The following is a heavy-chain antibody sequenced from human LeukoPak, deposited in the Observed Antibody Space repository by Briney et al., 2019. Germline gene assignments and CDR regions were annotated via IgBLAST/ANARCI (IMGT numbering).Heavy chain of an antibody. CDR2: ISGSGGST. J-gene: IGHJ4*02. CDR3: ARYYDSSGYYWGHFDY. Sequence: GGSLRLSCAASGFTFSSYAMSWVRQAPGKGLEWVSAISGSGGSTYYADSVKGRSTISRDNSKNTLYLQMNSLRAEDTAVYYCARYYDSSGYYWGHFDYWGQGTLVTVSS. CDR1: GFTFSSYA. D-gene: IGHD3-22*01. V-gene: IGHV3-23*01.